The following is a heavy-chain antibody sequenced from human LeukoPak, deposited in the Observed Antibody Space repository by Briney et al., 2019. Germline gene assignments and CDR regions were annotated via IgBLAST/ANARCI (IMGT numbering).Heavy chain of an antibody. CDR1: GFTFSSYA. CDR3: AKDQRGGVLRSY. Sequence: GGSLRLSCAASGFTFSSYAMSWVRQAPGKGMEWVSAISGSGGSTYYADSVKGRFTISRDNSKNTLYLQMNSLRAEDTAVYYCAKDQRGGVLRSYWGQGTLVTFSS. J-gene: IGHJ4*02. D-gene: IGHD4/OR15-4a*01. CDR2: ISGSGGST. V-gene: IGHV3-23*01.